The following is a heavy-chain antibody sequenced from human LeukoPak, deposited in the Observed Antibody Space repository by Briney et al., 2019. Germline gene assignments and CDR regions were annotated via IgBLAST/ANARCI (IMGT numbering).Heavy chain of an antibody. J-gene: IGHJ4*02. CDR3: VSFYETY. Sequence: GGSLRLSCAASGFTFSSYWMHWVRQVPGKGLVWVSHINSDGSWTSYADSVKGRFTISKDNAKSTVYLQMNSLRAEDTAVYYCVSFYETYWGRGTLVTVSS. CDR2: INSDGSWT. CDR1: GFTFSSYW. V-gene: IGHV3-74*01. D-gene: IGHD2/OR15-2a*01.